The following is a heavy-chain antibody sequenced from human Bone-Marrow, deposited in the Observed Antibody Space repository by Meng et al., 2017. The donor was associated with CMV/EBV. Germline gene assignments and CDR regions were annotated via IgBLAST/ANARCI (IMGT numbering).Heavy chain of an antibody. CDR3: ARAQPYYYISY. CDR1: GFTFSSYS. J-gene: IGHJ4*02. Sequence: LSLTCAASGFTFSSYSMNWVRQAPGKGLEWVSSISNSSSYIYYADSVKGRFTISRDNAKNSLYLQMNSLRAEDTAVYYCARAQPYYYISYWGQGTLVTVSS. CDR2: ISNSSSYI. V-gene: IGHV3-21*01. D-gene: IGHD1-14*01.